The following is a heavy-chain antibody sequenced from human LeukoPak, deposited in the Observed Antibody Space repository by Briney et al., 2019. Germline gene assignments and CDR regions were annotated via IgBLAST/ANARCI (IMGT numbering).Heavy chain of an antibody. CDR2: INHSGST. CDR3: ARFVGEQRKSGTPTKYYMDV. CDR1: GGSFSGYY. J-gene: IGHJ6*03. Sequence: SETLSLTCAVYGGSFSGYYWSWIRQPPGKGLEWIGEINHSGSTNYNPSLKSRVTISVDTSKNQFSLKLSSVTAADTAVYYCARFVGEQRKSGTPTKYYMDVWGKGTTVTVS. V-gene: IGHV4-34*01. D-gene: IGHD3-16*01.